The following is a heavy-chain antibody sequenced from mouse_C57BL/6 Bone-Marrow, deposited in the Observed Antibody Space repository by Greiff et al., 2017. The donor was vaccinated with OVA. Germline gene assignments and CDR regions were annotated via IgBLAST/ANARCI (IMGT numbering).Heavy chain of an antibody. CDR2: IDPSDSET. V-gene: IGHV1-52*01. CDR3: ARSSYDYDGDYFDY. J-gene: IGHJ2*01. D-gene: IGHD2-4*01. CDR1: GYTFTSYW. Sequence: QLQQPGAELVRPGSSVKLSCKASGYTFTSYWMHWVKQRPIQGLECIGNIDPSDSETHYNQKFKDKATLTVDKSSSTAYMQLSSLTSEDSAVYYCARSSYDYDGDYFDYWGQGTTLTVSS.